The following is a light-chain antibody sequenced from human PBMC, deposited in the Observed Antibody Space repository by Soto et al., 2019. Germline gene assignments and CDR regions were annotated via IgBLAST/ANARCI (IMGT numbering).Light chain of an antibody. J-gene: IGLJ1*01. CDR2: DVG. CDR3: SSYTTSDSYV. Sequence: QSALTQPASLSGSPGQSITISCTGTSSDVGYYNFVSWYQQHPGKAPKLMIYDVGNRPSGVSNRFSGSKSGNTASLTISGLHAEDEADYYCSSYTTSDSYVFGTGTKVTDL. V-gene: IGLV2-14*03. CDR1: SSDVGYYNF.